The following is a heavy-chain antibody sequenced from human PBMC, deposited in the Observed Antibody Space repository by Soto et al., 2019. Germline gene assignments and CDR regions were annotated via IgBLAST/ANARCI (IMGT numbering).Heavy chain of an antibody. V-gene: IGHV4-61*01. D-gene: IGHD3-22*01. CDR3: ARENSQSSGYYYVLGY. CDR2: IYYSGST. Sequence: PSETLSLTCTVSGGSVSSGSYYWSWIRQPPGKGLEWIGYIYYSGSTNYNPSLKSRVTISVETSKNQFSLKLSSVTAADTAVYYCARENSQSSGYYYVLGYWGQGTLVTVSS. CDR1: GGSVSSGSYY. J-gene: IGHJ4*02.